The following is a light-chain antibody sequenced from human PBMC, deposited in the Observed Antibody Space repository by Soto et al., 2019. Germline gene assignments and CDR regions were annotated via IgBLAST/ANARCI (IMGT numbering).Light chain of an antibody. CDR3: AAWDDDLNGVI. Sequence: QSVLTQPPSASGTPGQRVTISCSGSSSNIATNAVNWYQQLPGAAPKLLIYLHNQRPSVVPDRFSGSTSGTSASLAISGLQSEDEAEYYCAAWDDDLNGVIFGGGTKLTVL. CDR1: SSNIATNA. CDR2: LHN. J-gene: IGLJ2*01. V-gene: IGLV1-44*01.